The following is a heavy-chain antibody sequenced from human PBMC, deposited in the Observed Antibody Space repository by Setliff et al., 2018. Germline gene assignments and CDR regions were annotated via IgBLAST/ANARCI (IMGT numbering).Heavy chain of an antibody. Sequence: GGSLRLSCAASGFTFSNYWMSWVRQAPGKGLEWVANIQQGGGEKYYLDSVNGRFTISRDNAKDSPYLQMNSLRAEDTAVYYCARDKPIRDGYKRPPYYYGMDVWGQGTTVTVSS. CDR2: IQQGGGEK. J-gene: IGHJ6*02. CDR3: ARDKPIRDGYKRPPYYYGMDV. V-gene: IGHV3-7*03. CDR1: GFTFSNYW. D-gene: IGHD5-12*01.